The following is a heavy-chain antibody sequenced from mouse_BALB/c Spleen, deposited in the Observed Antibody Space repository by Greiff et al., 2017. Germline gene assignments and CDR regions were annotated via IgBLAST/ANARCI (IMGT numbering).Heavy chain of an antibody. V-gene: IGHV5-17*02. CDR3: ARGGWNNAIDY. CDR1: GFTFSSFG. Sequence: EVKLQESGGGLVQPGGSRKLSCAASGFTFSSFGMHWVRQAPEKGLEWVAYISSGSSTIYYADTVKGRFTISRDNPKNTLFLQMTSLRSADTAMYYCARGGWNNAIDYWGQGTSVTVSS. J-gene: IGHJ4*01. D-gene: IGHD1-1*02. CDR2: ISSGSSTI.